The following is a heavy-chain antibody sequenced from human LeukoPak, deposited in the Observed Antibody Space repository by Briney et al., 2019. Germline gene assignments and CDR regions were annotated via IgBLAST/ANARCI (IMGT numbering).Heavy chain of an antibody. CDR1: GFTFSSYA. J-gene: IGHJ4*02. Sequence: GRSLRLSCAASGFTFSSYAMSWVRQAPGKGLEWVANINQDGTEKYYVDSVKGRLTISRDNAKNSLDLQMNSLRVEDTGIYYCVKVAKYYYGSETYYFFEHWGQGTPVTASS. V-gene: IGHV3-7*01. CDR3: VKVAKYYYGSETYYFFEH. D-gene: IGHD3-10*01. CDR2: INQDGTEK.